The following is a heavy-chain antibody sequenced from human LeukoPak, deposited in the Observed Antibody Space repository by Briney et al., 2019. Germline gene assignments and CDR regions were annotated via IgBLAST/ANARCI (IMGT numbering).Heavy chain of an antibody. CDR2: IVPIFGTA. V-gene: IGHV1-69*13. CDR1: GGTFSSYA. J-gene: IGHJ6*03. D-gene: IGHD6-25*01. CDR3: ARGQRSYYYYYMDV. Sequence: SVKVSCKASGGTFSSYAISWVRQAPGQGLEWMGGIVPIFGTANYAQKFQGRVTITADESTSTAYMELSSLRSEDTAVYYCARGQRSYYYYYMDVWGKGTTVTVSS.